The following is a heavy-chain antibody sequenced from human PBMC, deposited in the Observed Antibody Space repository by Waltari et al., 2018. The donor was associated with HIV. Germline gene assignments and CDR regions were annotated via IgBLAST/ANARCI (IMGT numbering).Heavy chain of an antibody. J-gene: IGHJ4*02. V-gene: IGHV1-69*01. CDR1: GGPFSSYG. D-gene: IGHD1-26*01. CDR2: IIPMVGTP. Sequence: QVQLVQSGAEVKKPGSSVRVSCKASGGPFSSYGFSWVRQAPGQGLEWMGVIIPMVGTPNYAQKFQGRVAISADESTRTVYMDLSSLRSDDTALYFCARYRDRYTGSHFDNWGPGTRVTVSS. CDR3: ARYRDRYTGSHFDN.